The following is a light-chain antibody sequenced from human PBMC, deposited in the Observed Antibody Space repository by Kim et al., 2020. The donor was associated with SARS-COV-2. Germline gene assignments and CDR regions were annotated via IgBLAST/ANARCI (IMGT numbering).Light chain of an antibody. J-gene: IGLJ3*02. Sequence: QLVLTQPPSASGTPGQRVTISCSRSSSNIGRNHVYWYQQIPGTAPRLLIYRSNQRPSGVSDRFSGSKSGTSASLAISGLRSEDEADYYCAAWDDSLSGWVFGGGTQLTVL. CDR3: AAWDDSLSGWV. CDR2: RSN. V-gene: IGLV1-47*01. CDR1: SSNIGRNH.